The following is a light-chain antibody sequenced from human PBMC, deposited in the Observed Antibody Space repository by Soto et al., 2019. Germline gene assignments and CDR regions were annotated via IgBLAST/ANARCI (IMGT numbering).Light chain of an antibody. Sequence: SYELTQPPSVSVAPGQTARIACGGNNIGSKNVFWYQQKPGQAPVLVVSDDSDRPSGIPERFSGSNSGNTATLTISRVEAGDESDYYCQVWDSSSDHYVFGTGTQLTVL. J-gene: IGLJ1*01. CDR2: DDS. CDR3: QVWDSSSDHYV. CDR1: NIGSKN. V-gene: IGLV3-21*02.